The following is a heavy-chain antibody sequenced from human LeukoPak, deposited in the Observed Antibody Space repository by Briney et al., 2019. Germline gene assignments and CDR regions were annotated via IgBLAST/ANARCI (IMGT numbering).Heavy chain of an antibody. V-gene: IGHV1-69*04. CDR3: ARGYYDSSGYYFYYGMDV. Sequence: SAKVSCEVSGGSFNNYPISWVRQAPGQGLEWMGRIVPILDMANYAQKFQGRVTISADKSTDTAYMELSSLRSEDTAVYYCARGYYDSSGYYFYYGMDVWGQGTTVTVSS. J-gene: IGHJ6*02. D-gene: IGHD3-22*01. CDR2: IVPILDMA. CDR1: GGSFNNYP.